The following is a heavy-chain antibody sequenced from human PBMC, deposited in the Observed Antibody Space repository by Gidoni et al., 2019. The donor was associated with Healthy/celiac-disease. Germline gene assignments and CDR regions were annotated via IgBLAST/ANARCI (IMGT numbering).Heavy chain of an antibody. D-gene: IGHD6-6*01. CDR3: TRVRSIAAPTPRGYYYYGMDV. CDR2: IRSKAYGGTT. J-gene: IGHJ6*02. V-gene: IGHV3-49*02. Sequence: QAPGKGLEWVGFIRSKAYGGTTEYAASVKGRFTISRDDSKSIAYLQMNSLKTEDTAVYYCTRVRSIAAPTPRGYYYYGMDVWGQGTTVTVSS.